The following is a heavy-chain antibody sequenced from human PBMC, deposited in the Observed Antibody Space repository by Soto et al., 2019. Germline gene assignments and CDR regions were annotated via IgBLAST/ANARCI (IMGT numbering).Heavy chain of an antibody. CDR3: ARSGVPAARGWFDP. CDR1: GGTFSSYT. Sequence: QVQLVQSGAEVKKPGSSVKVSCKASGGTFSSYTIRWVRQAPGQGLEWMGRIIPILGIANYAQKFQGRVTITADKSTSTAYMELSSLRSEDTAVYYCARSGVPAARGWFDPWGQGTLVTVSS. V-gene: IGHV1-69*02. D-gene: IGHD2-2*01. CDR2: IIPILGIA. J-gene: IGHJ5*02.